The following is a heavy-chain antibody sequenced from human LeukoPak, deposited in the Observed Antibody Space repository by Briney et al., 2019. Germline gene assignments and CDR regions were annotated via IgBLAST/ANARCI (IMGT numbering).Heavy chain of an antibody. Sequence: SQTLSLTCTVSGGSISSGSYFWSWIRQPAGKGLEWIGRIYTSGTTNYNPSLKSRVTISVDTSKNQFSLKLSSVTAADTAVYYCARALLLRAPTGNDAFDIWGQGTMVTVSS. V-gene: IGHV4-61*02. CDR2: IYTSGTT. J-gene: IGHJ3*02. D-gene: IGHD1-1*01. CDR3: ARALLLRAPTGNDAFDI. CDR1: GGSISSGSYF.